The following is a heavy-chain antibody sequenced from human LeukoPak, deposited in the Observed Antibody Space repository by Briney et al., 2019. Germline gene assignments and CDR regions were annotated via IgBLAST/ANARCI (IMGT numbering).Heavy chain of an antibody. CDR1: GYTFTSYG. CDR3: ARVATAVAGTVLGY. J-gene: IGHJ4*02. D-gene: IGHD6-19*01. Sequence: ASVKVSCKASGYTFTSYGISWVRQAPGQGLEWMGWVSAYNGNTNYAQKLQGRVTMTTDTSTSTAYMELRSLRSDDTAVYYCARVATAVAGTVLGYWGQGTLVTVSS. CDR2: VSAYNGNT. V-gene: IGHV1-18*01.